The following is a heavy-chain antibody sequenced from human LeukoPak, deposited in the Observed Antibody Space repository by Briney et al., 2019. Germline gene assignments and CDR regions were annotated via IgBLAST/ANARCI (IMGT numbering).Heavy chain of an antibody. Sequence: GGSLRLSCAASGFTFSSYEMNWVRQAPGKGLEWVSYISSSGSTMYYADSVKGRFTISRDNAKNSLYLQMNSLRAEDTAVYYCARESLVDVVVVPSVYWGQGTLVTVSS. CDR1: GFTFSSYE. D-gene: IGHD2-2*01. J-gene: IGHJ4*02. CDR3: ARESLVDVVVVPSVY. V-gene: IGHV3-48*03. CDR2: ISSSGSTM.